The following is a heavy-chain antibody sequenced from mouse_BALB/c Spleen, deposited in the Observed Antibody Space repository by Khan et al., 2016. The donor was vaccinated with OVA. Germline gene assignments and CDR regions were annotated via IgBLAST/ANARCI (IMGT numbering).Heavy chain of an antibody. D-gene: IGHD2-5*01. Sequence: QVQLQQSGPELVKPGASVKISCKASGYTFTAYDINWVKQRPGQGLEWIGWIYPGDGSTQYNEDFKGKATLTADRSSNTAYMQLSSLTSEDSAVYLCAREGVRGVAMDYWGQGTSVSVSS. CDR2: IYPGDGST. V-gene: IGHV1S56*01. CDR1: GYTFTAYD. CDR3: AREGVRGVAMDY. J-gene: IGHJ4*01.